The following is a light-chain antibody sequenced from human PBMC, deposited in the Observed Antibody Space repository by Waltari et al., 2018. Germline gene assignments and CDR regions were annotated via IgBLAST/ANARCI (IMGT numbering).Light chain of an antibody. CDR2: AAS. CDR3: QQYHDYPWT. CDR1: QGVSTY. J-gene: IGKJ1*01. V-gene: IGKV1-8*01. Sequence: AIRMTQSPSSLSASIGTRVTISCRASQGVSTYLAWYQQQPGKAPSLLIHAASTLQSGVPSRFSGSGTGTDFTLTITCLQSEDFATYYCQQYHDYPWTFGQGTKVDI.